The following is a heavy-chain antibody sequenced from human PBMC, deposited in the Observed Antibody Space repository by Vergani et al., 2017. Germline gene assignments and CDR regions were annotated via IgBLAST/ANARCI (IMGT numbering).Heavy chain of an antibody. CDR2: IIPLLGIA. Sequence: QVQLVQSGAEVKKPGSSVKVSCKASGGTFSSYTISWVRQAPGQGLEWMGRIIPLLGIANYAQKFQGRVTITADKSTSTAYMELSSLRSEDTAVYYCASEKSIVPYFDYWGQGTLVTVSS. D-gene: IGHD6-6*01. V-gene: IGHV1-69*02. CDR1: GGTFSSYT. J-gene: IGHJ4*02. CDR3: ASEKSIVPYFDY.